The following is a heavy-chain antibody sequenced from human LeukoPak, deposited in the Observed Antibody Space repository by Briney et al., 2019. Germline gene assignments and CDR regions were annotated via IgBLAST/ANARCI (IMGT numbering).Heavy chain of an antibody. Sequence: PGGSLRLSCAASGFTFSSYAMSWVRQAPGKGLEWVSAISGSGGSTYYADSVKGRITISRDNSKNTLYLQMNSLRAEDTAVYYCARHDYVWGSYRYLYYFDYWGQGTLVTVSS. CDR3: ARHDYVWGSYRYLYYFDY. J-gene: IGHJ4*02. D-gene: IGHD3-16*02. CDR2: ISGSGGST. V-gene: IGHV3-23*01. CDR1: GFTFSSYA.